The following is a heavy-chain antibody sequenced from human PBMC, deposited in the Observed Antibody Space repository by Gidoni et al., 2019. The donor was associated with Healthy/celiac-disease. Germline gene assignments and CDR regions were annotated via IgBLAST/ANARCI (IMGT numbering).Heavy chain of an antibody. D-gene: IGHD1-26*01. J-gene: IGHJ5*02. CDR3: AKGPLVGATTRWFDP. CDR1: GFTFDDYA. CDR2: ISWNSGSI. V-gene: IGHV3-9*01. Sequence: EVQLVESGGGLVPPGRSLRLSCAAPGFTFDDYAMHWVRQAPGKGLEWVSGISWNSGSIGYADSVKGRFTISRDNAKNSLYLQMNSLRAEDTALYYCAKGPLVGATTRWFDPWGQGTLVTVSS.